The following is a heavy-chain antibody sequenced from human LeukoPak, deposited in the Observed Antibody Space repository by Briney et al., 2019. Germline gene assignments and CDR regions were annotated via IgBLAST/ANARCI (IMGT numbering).Heavy chain of an antibody. J-gene: IGHJ4*02. D-gene: IGHD3-22*01. CDR2: ISDGGSTT. CDR3: SRSAYYDGSGNYYDY. Sequence: GGSLRLSCAASGFTFSSYWMHWVRQAPGKGLVWVSRISDGGSTTTYADSVKGRFTISRDNAKNTLYLQMNGLRAEDTAVYYCSRSAYYDGSGNYYDYWGQRTLVTVSS. CDR1: GFTFSSYW. V-gene: IGHV3-74*01.